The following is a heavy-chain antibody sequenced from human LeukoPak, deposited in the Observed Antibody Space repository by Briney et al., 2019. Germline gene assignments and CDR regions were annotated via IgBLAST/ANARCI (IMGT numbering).Heavy chain of an antibody. CDR1: GGSISSSSYY. Sequence: SETLSLTCTVSGGSISSSSYYWGWIRQPPGKGLEWIGSIYYSGSTYYNPSLKSRVTISVDTSKNQFSLKLSSVTAADTAVYYCARYKYYYDSSGHNWFDPWGQGTLVTVSS. CDR2: IYYSGST. CDR3: ARYKYYYDSSGHNWFDP. V-gene: IGHV4-39*07. J-gene: IGHJ5*02. D-gene: IGHD3-22*01.